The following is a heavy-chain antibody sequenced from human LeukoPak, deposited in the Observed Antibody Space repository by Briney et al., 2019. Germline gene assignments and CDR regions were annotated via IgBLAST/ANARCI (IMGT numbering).Heavy chain of an antibody. CDR1: GGTFSSYA. Sequence: GASVKVSCKASGGTFSSYAISWVRQAPGQGLEWMGRIIPILGIANYAQKFQGRVTITADKSTSTAYMELSSLRSEDTAVYYCARARIQLWFGAFDIWGQGTMVTVSS. V-gene: IGHV1-69*04. CDR3: ARARIQLWFGAFDI. J-gene: IGHJ3*02. CDR2: IIPILGIA. D-gene: IGHD5-18*01.